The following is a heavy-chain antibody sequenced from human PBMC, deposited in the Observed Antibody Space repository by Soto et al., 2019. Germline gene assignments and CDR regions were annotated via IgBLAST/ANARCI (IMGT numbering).Heavy chain of an antibody. CDR1: GGLFSSYA. V-gene: IGHV1-69*01. Sequence: QEQLVQSGAEVKKSGSSVKVSCKDTGGLFSSYAVSWVRQAPGQGLEWMGGIIPVFDTVYYAQKFQGRVTITADESTNTAYMELSSLRSEDTAMYYCARGGGGYVWFNEIWGQGTLVTVSS. D-gene: IGHD3-22*01. CDR2: IIPVFDTV. CDR3: ARGGGGYVWFNEI. J-gene: IGHJ4*02.